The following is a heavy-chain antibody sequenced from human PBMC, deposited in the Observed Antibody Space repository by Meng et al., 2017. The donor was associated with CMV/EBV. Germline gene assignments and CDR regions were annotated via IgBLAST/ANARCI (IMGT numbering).Heavy chain of an antibody. D-gene: IGHD5-24*01. Sequence: GESLKISCAASGFTFSSYWMSWVRQAPGKGLEWVANIKQDGSEKYYVDSVKGRFTISRDNAKNSLYLQMNSLRAEDTAVYYCASLGWLQSDDYWGQGTLVTVSS. CDR1: GFTFSSYW. CDR2: IKQDGSEK. V-gene: IGHV3-7*01. J-gene: IGHJ4*02. CDR3: ASLGWLQSDDY.